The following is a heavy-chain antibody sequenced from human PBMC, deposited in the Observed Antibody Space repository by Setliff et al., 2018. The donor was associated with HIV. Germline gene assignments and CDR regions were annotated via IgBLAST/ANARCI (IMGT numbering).Heavy chain of an antibody. Sequence: SETLSLTCTVSGDSISGYYWSWIRQFPGKELGWIGLIYSTGSTKYNPSLMSRVTMLVDTTKNQVSLSLFSATAADTATYYCARPKYSGSWYLYYWGQGTLVTVSS. V-gene: IGHV4-4*09. D-gene: IGHD1-26*01. J-gene: IGHJ4*02. CDR2: IYSTGST. CDR3: ARPKYSGSWYLYY. CDR1: GDSISGYY.